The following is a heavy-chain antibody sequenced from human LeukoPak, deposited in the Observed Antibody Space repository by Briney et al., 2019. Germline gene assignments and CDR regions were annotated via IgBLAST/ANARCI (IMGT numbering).Heavy chain of an antibody. D-gene: IGHD3-22*01. CDR1: GGSASSGSYY. J-gene: IGHJ6*02. CDR3: ARDYYDDYYYGMDV. Sequence: PSETLSLTCTVSGGSASSGSYYWSWIRQPPGKGLEWIGYIYYSGSTNYNPSLKSRVTISVDTSKNQFSLKLSSVTAADTAVYYCARDYYDDYYYGMDVWGQGTTVTVSS. V-gene: IGHV4-61*01. CDR2: IYYSGST.